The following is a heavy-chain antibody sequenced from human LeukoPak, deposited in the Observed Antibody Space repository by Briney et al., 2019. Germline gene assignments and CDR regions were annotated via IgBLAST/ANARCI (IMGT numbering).Heavy chain of an antibody. D-gene: IGHD3-10*01. J-gene: IGHJ5*02. CDR3: ATDRAWFDP. CDR2: IKSKIGGATA. Sequence: GGSLRLSCAASGITFSTAWMSWFRQAPGKGLEWVGRIKSKIGGATADYAAPVKDRFTISRDDSKNTLYLQMNSLKTEDPAVYYCATDRAWFDPWGQGTLVTVSS. V-gene: IGHV3-15*01. CDR1: GITFSTAW.